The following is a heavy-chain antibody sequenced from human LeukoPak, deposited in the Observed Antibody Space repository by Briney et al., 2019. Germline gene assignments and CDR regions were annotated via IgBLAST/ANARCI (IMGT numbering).Heavy chain of an antibody. Sequence: GGSLRLSCAASGFTFSSYWMHWVRQAPGKGLVWVSRINSDGSSTSYADSVKGRFTISRDNAKNTLYLQMNSLKTEGTAVYYCTTVHRLWFGEFGWGQGTLVTVSS. V-gene: IGHV3-74*01. J-gene: IGHJ4*02. CDR3: TTVHRLWFGEFG. CDR1: GFTFSSYW. CDR2: INSDGSST. D-gene: IGHD3-10*01.